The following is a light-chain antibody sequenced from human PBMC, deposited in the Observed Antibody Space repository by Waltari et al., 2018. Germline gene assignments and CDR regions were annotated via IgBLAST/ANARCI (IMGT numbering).Light chain of an antibody. V-gene: IGKV3-15*01. CDR1: QSISSN. CDR3: QQYSEWPYT. Sequence: EIVMTQSPATLSVSPGERATLSCRSSQSISSNFAWYQHKPGQPPRLLVYGASTRATGFPARFSGSGSGTEFTLTISSLQSEDFAVYYCQQYSEWPYTFGQGTKLEIK. J-gene: IGKJ2*01. CDR2: GAS.